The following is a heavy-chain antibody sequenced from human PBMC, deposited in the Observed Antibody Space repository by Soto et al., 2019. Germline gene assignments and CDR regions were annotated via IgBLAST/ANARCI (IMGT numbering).Heavy chain of an antibody. V-gene: IGHV3-7*03. CDR1: GFTFSTYW. CDR2: IRQDGTET. J-gene: IGHJ4*02. D-gene: IGHD1-26*01. Sequence: EAQLVESGGGLVQPGGSLRLSCAASGFTFSTYWMNWVRQAPGMGLEWLAIIRQDGTETHYVDSVKGRFTISRDNTKNSLFLQMNNLRADDTAVYFCVGGAGWELDYWGQGTLVIVSS. CDR3: VGGAGWELDY.